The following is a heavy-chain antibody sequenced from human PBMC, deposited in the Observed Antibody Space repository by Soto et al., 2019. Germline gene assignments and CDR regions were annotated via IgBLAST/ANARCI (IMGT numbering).Heavy chain of an antibody. CDR2: ISSSGSTI. V-gene: IGHV3-48*03. CDR3: ARDLYYGMDV. J-gene: IGHJ6*02. Sequence: PGGSLRLSCAASGFTFSSYEMNWVRQAPGKGLEWVSYISSSGSTIYYADSVKGRFTISRDNAKNSLYLQMNSLRAEDTAVYYCARDLYYGMDVWGQGTTVTVSS. CDR1: GFTFSSYE.